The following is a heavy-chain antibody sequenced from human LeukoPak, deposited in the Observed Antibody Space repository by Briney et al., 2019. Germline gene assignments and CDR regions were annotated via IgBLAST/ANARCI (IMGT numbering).Heavy chain of an antibody. D-gene: IGHD5-18*01. CDR3: AKDRKQLWLDAFDI. J-gene: IGHJ3*02. CDR2: ISSSGSTI. Sequence: GGSLRLSCAASGFTFSSYGMHWVRQAPGKGLEWVSYISSSGSTIYYADSVKGRFTISRDNSKNTLYLQMNSLRAEDTAVYYCAKDRKQLWLDAFDIWGQGTMVTVSS. CDR1: GFTFSSYG. V-gene: IGHV3-48*01.